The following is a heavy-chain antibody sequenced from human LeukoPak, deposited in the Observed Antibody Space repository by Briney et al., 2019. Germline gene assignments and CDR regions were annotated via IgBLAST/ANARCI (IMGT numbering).Heavy chain of an antibody. CDR2: IYSGGST. CDR1: GFIVSRSY. J-gene: IGHJ4*02. Sequence: GGSLRLSCAASGFIVSRSYMSWVRQAPGKGLEWVSVIYSGGSTYYADSVKGRFTISRDDSKNTVYLQMNSLRAEDTAVYYCASPMVRGNGYFDYWGQGTLVTVSS. CDR3: ASPMVRGNGYFDY. D-gene: IGHD3-10*01. V-gene: IGHV3-53*01.